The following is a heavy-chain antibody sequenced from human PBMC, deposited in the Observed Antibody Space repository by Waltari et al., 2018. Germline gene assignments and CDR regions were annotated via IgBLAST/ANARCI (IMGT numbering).Heavy chain of an antibody. Sequence: EVQLVESGGGLVKPGGSLRLSCAASGFTFSSYSMNWVRQDPGKGLEWVSSISSSSSYIYYADSVKGRFTISRDNAKNSLYLQMNSLRAEDTAVYYCARDPYDYVWGSYRYKGGYYFDYWGQGTLVTVSS. CDR2: ISSSSSYI. D-gene: IGHD3-16*02. CDR3: ARDPYDYVWGSYRYKGGYYFDY. V-gene: IGHV3-21*01. CDR1: GFTFSSYS. J-gene: IGHJ4*02.